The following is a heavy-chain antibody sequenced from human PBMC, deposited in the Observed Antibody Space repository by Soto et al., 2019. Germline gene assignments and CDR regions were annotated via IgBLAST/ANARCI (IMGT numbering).Heavy chain of an antibody. CDR3: AIGGPGGPLGH. CDR1: GFIFSAFD. J-gene: IGHJ4*02. CDR2: ISGGT. Sequence: DVQLLESGGALLQPGGSLRLSCAASGFIFSAFDMSWVRQAPGKGLEWVSSISGGTYYADSVKGRFTISRDNSKNTLYLQMNGLRAEDTAVYYCAIGGPGGPLGHWGQGTLVTVSS. V-gene: IGHV3-23*01. D-gene: IGHD3-10*01.